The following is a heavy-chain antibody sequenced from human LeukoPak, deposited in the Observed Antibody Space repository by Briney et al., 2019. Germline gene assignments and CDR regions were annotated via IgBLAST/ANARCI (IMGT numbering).Heavy chain of an antibody. V-gene: IGHV4-39*02. Sequence: SETLSLTCTVSGGSISSSSYYWGWIRQPPGKGLEWIGSIYHSGSTYYNASLKSRVTLSLDTSKNHFSLKLTSVTAADTAIYYCATKKTTPRSGFDYWGQGTLVTVSS. CDR3: ATKKTTPRSGFDY. CDR2: IYHSGST. D-gene: IGHD6-25*01. J-gene: IGHJ4*02. CDR1: GGSISSSSYY.